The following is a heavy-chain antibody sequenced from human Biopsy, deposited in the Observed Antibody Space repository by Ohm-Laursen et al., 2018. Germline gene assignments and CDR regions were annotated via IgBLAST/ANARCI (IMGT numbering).Heavy chain of an antibody. CDR3: ARDER. CDR1: GFMFSASW. V-gene: IGHV3-7*01. D-gene: IGHD5-24*01. J-gene: IGHJ4*02. CDR2: INPDGSVK. Sequence: SLRLSCAASGFMFSASWMSWVRQAPGKGLEWVANINPDGSVKYFADSVNGRFTISRDNAENSMYLQMSSLTVDDTAVYYCARDERWGQGTLVTVSS.